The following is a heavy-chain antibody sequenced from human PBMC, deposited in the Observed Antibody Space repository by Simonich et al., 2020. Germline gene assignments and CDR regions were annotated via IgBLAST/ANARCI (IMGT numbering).Heavy chain of an antibody. CDR2: KWYDGSNK. J-gene: IGHJ4*02. CDR1: GFTFSSYA. Sequence: QVQLVESGGGVVQPGRSLRLSWAASGFTFSSYAMHWVRQAPGKGLEWVAVKWYDGSNKYYADSVKGRFTISRDNSKNTLYLQMNSLRAEDTAVYYCARQFDYWGQGTLVTVSS. CDR3: ARQFDY. V-gene: IGHV3-30*07.